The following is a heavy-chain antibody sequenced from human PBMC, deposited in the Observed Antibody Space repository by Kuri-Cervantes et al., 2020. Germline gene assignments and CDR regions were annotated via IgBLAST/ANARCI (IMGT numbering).Heavy chain of an antibody. CDR2: ISSSSSTI. V-gene: IGHV3-48*02. CDR3: ARDESSGWSDAFDI. D-gene: IGHD6-19*01. CDR1: GFTFSSYG. J-gene: IGHJ3*02. Sequence: GGSLRLSCAASGFTFSSYGMHWVRQAPGKGLEWVSYISSSSSTIYYAASVKGRFTISRDNAENSLYLQMNSLRDEDTAVYYCARDESSGWSDAFDIWGQGTMVTVSS.